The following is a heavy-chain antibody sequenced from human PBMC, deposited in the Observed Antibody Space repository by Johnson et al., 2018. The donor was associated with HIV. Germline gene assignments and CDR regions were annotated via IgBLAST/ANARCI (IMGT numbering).Heavy chain of an antibody. J-gene: IGHJ3*02. D-gene: IGHD4-17*01. V-gene: IGHV3-30-3*01. Sequence: QVQLVESGGGVVQPGRSLRLSCAASGFTFSSYAMHWVRQAPGKGLEWVAVISYDGSNKYYADSVKGRFTISRDNSKNTLYLQMNSLRAEDTAVYYCARDSTPWGGDYVGYAFDIWGQGTTVTVSS. CDR2: ISYDGSNK. CDR1: GFTFSSYA. CDR3: ARDSTPWGGDYVGYAFDI.